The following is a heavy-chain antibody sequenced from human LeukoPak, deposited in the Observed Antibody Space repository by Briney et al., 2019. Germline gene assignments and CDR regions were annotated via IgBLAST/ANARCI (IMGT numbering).Heavy chain of an antibody. CDR2: IYYSGST. CDR1: GCSISSYY. V-gene: IGHV4-59*01. J-gene: IGHJ5*02. CDR3: ARGDTMLRGVIDEIDP. Sequence: PSETLSLTCTVSGCSISSYYWNWIRQPPGKGLERIGYIYYSGSTNYNPSLKSRITISVDTSKNQFSLKLSSVTAADTAVYYCARGDTMLRGVIDEIDPWGQGTLVTVSS. D-gene: IGHD3-10*01.